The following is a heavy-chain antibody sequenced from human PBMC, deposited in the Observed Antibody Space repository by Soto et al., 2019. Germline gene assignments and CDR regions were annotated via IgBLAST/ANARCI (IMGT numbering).Heavy chain of an antibody. Sequence: QVHLQESGPGLVKPSQTLSLTCTVSGDSISSGGYYWSWIRQPPGKGLEWIGHIFHSGSTYYNPSLRSRLTMSVDTTKNQFFLNLISVTAADTAVYFCARDDYYGSGSNAYDIWGQGTMVTVSS. CDR2: IFHSGST. CDR1: GDSISSGGYY. J-gene: IGHJ3*02. V-gene: IGHV4-31*03. CDR3: ARDDYYGSGSNAYDI. D-gene: IGHD3-10*01.